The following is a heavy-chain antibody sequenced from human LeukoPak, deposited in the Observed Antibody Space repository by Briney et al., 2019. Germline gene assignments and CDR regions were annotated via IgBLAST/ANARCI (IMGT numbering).Heavy chain of an antibody. D-gene: IGHD2-21*02. CDR2: IDPSDSYT. J-gene: IGHJ5*02. CDR3: ARGDPGWFDP. V-gene: IGHV5-10-1*01. CDR1: GYSFTSYW. Sequence: GESLKISCKGSGYSFTSYWISWVRQMPGKGLERMGRIDPSDSYTNYSPSFQGHVTISADKSISTAYLQWSSLKASDTAMYYCARGDPGWFDPWGQETLVTVSS.